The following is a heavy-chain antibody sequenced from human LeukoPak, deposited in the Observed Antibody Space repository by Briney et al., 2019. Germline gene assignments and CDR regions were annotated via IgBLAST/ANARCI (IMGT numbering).Heavy chain of an antibody. Sequence: SETLSLTCAVYSGTFSGYYWSWIRQPPGKGLEWIGEINHRGSTNYNPSLKSRVTISVDTSKNQVSLKLNSVTAADTAVYYCARGHTVVVVATTRSDAFDMWGQGTMVTVSS. CDR1: SGTFSGYY. CDR3: ARGHTVVVVATTRSDAFDM. J-gene: IGHJ3*02. CDR2: INHRGST. V-gene: IGHV4-34*01. D-gene: IGHD2-15*01.